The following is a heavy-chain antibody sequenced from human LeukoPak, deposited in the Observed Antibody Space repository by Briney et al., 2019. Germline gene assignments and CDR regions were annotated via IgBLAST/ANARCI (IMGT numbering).Heavy chain of an antibody. CDR2: IYYSGST. V-gene: IGHV4-30-4*07. CDR3: ARAPLGYCSSTTCYAGIRQYFDY. J-gene: IGHJ4*02. CDR1: GGSISSGGYS. D-gene: IGHD2-2*01. Sequence: NPSETLSLTCAVSGGSISSGGYSWSWIRQPPGKGLEWIGYIYYSGSTYYNPSLKSRVTISVDTSKNQFSLKLSSVTAADTAVYYCARAPLGYCSSTTCYAGIRQYFDYWGQGTLVTVSS.